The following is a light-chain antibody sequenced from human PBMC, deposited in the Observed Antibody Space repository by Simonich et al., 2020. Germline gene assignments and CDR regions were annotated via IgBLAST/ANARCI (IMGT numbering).Light chain of an antibody. V-gene: IGKV2-28*01. CDR2: LDS. CDR3: MQALQTPFT. Sequence: DIVMTQSPLSLPVTPGEPASISCRSSQSLLHSNGYNYLDCYLQKPGQSPQLLIYLDSNRASGVPDRFSGSGSGTDFTLKISRVEAEDVGVYYCMQALQTPFTFGPGTKVDIK. CDR1: QSLLHSNGYNY. J-gene: IGKJ3*01.